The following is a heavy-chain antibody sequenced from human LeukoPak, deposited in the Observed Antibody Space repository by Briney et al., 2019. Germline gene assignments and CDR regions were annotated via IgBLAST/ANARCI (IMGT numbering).Heavy chain of an antibody. D-gene: IGHD3-22*01. CDR1: GYTFTSYG. V-gene: IGHV1-18*01. J-gene: IGHJ3*02. Sequence: GASVTVSCKASGYTFTSYGISWVRQAPGQGLEWMGWISAYNGNTNYAQKLQGRVTMTTDTSTSTAYMKLRSLRSDDTAVYYCARDSSGASDAFDIWGQGTMVTVSS. CDR2: ISAYNGNT. CDR3: ARDSSGASDAFDI.